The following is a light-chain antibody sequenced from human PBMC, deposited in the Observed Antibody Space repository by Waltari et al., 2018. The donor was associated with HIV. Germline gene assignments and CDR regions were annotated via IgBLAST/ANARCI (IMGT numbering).Light chain of an antibody. CDR1: SSDVGGYNF. CDR2: DVS. J-gene: IGLJ2*01. V-gene: IGLV2-14*01. Sequence: QSALTQPASVSGSPGQSITLSCTGPSSDVGGYNFVSWYQQHPGKAPKLMIYDVSNRPSGVSNRFSGSKSDNTASLTISGLQAENESDYYCSSYTSSSTLVVFGGGTKLTVL. CDR3: SSYTSSSTLVV.